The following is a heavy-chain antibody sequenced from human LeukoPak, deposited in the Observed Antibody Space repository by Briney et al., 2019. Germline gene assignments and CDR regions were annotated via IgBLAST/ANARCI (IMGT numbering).Heavy chain of an antibody. J-gene: IGHJ3*02. Sequence: ASVKVSCKASGYTFTSYGISWVRQAPGQGLEWMGWSSPYNDNTNYAQKFQGRVTMTEDTSTDTAYMELSSLRSEDTAVYYCATDGSYYYGSGSTDAFDIWGQGTMVTVSS. CDR2: SSPYNDNT. CDR1: GYTFTSYG. D-gene: IGHD3-10*01. CDR3: ATDGSYYYGSGSTDAFDI. V-gene: IGHV1-18*01.